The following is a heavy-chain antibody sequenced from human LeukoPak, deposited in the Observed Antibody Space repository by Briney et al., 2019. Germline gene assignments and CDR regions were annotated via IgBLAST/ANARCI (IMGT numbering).Heavy chain of an antibody. Sequence: SETLSLTCAVSGYSISSGYYWGWIRQPPGKGLEWIGSIYHSGSTYYNPSLKSRVTISVDTSKNQFSLKLSSVTAADTAVYYCAREGYGGNSGVRYWGQGTLVTVSS. CDR2: IYHSGST. D-gene: IGHD4-23*01. CDR3: AREGYGGNSGVRY. V-gene: IGHV4-38-2*02. J-gene: IGHJ4*02. CDR1: GYSISSGYY.